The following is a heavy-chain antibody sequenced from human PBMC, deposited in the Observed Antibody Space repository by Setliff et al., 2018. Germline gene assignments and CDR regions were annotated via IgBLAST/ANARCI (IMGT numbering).Heavy chain of an antibody. V-gene: IGHV1-8*01. CDR1: GYIFTNHD. D-gene: IGHD3-22*01. CDR3: ALSLYYYNASGYYPFDY. CDR2: MSPDSDRK. J-gene: IGHJ4*02. Sequence: ASVKVSCKASGYIFTNHDINWVRQAPGQGLEWMGWMSPDSDRKASAQKLQGRVSMTRSTSISTAYMELSSLRSEDTAVYYCALSLYYYNASGYYPFDYWGLGTLVTVSS.